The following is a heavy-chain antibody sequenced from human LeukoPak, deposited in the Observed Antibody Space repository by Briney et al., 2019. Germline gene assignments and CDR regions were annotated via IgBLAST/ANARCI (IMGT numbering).Heavy chain of an antibody. CDR3: ARTSITMVRGVGYGMDV. J-gene: IGHJ6*02. CDR2: IGTAGDT. D-gene: IGHD3-10*01. Sequence: GGSLRLSCAASGFTFSSYDMHWVRHATGKGLEWVSAIGTAGDTYYPGSVKGRFTISRENAKNSLYLQMNSLRAGDTAVYYCARTSITMVRGVGYGMDVWGQGTTVTVSS. CDR1: GFTFSSYD. V-gene: IGHV3-13*01.